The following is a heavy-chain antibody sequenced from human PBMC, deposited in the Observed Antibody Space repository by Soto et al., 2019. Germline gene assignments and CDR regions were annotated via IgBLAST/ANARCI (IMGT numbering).Heavy chain of an antibody. CDR3: ARVMGSGTVGVFGY. CDR1: GFSLSSSGVG. D-gene: IGHD6-13*01. V-gene: IGHV2-5*02. CDR2: IYWDNYK. J-gene: IGHJ4*02. Sequence: QITLKESGPTLVKPTQTLTLTCTFSGFSLSSSGVGVGWIRQPPGKALEWLALIYWDNYKQYSPSLKNRFTITKDTSKNQVVLTMTKMEPVDTGTYYCARVMGSGTVGVFGYWGQGTLVTVSS.